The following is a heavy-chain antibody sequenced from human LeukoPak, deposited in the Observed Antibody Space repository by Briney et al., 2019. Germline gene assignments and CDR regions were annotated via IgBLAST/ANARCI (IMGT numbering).Heavy chain of an antibody. CDR2: IRSKANSYAT. Sequence: GGSLKLSCAASGFTFSGSAMRWVRQASGKGLEWVGRIRSKANSYATAYAASVKGRFTISRDDSKNTAYLQMNSLKTEDTAVYYCTRHDNYDFWSGPSMDVWGKGTTVTVSS. CDR1: GFTFSGSA. J-gene: IGHJ6*04. CDR3: TRHDNYDFWSGPSMDV. D-gene: IGHD3-3*01. V-gene: IGHV3-73*01.